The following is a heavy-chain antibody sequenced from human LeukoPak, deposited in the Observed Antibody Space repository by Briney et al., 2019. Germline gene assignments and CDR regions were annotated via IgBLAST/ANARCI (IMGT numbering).Heavy chain of an antibody. CDR3: ARDRYFDSSGYYYSDF. V-gene: IGHV3-66*01. CDR2: IYGGGST. Sequence: GGSLRLPCAASGFTVSSNYMSWVRQAPGKGLEWVSVIYGGGSTYYADSVKGRFTISRDISKNTLYLQMNSLRAEDTAVYYCARDRYFDSSGYYYSDFWGQGTLVTVSS. D-gene: IGHD3-22*01. J-gene: IGHJ4*02. CDR1: GFTVSSNY.